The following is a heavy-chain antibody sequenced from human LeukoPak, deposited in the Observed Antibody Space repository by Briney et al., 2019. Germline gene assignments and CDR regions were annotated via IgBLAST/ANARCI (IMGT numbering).Heavy chain of an antibody. D-gene: IGHD3-3*01. CDR1: GGSISSGDYY. CDR2: IYYSGST. J-gene: IGHJ4*02. V-gene: IGHV4-30-4*01. Sequence: SETLSLTCTVSGGSISSGDYYWSWIRQPPGKGLEWIGYIYYSGSTYYNPSLKSRVTISVDTSKNQFSLKLSSVTAADTAVYYCASGITIFGVVTIFDYWGQGTLVTVSS. CDR3: ASGITIFGVVTIFDY.